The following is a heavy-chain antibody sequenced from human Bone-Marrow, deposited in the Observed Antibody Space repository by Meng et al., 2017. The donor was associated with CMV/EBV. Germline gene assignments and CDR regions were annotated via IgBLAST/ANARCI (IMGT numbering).Heavy chain of an antibody. CDR2: INPNSGGT. V-gene: IGHV1-2*02. CDR3: ARDHIRGATMKSHDAFDI. D-gene: IGHD3-22*01. Sequence: ASVKVSCKASGYTFTGYYMHWVRQAPGQGLEWMGWINPNSGGTNYAQKFQGRVTMTRDTSISTAYMELSRLRSDDTAVYYCARDHIRGATMKSHDAFDIWGQGTLVAFSS. CDR1: GYTFTGYY. J-gene: IGHJ3*02.